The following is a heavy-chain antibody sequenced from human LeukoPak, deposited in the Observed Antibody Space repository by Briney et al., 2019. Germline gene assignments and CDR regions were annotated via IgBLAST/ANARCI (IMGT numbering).Heavy chain of an antibody. Sequence: GRSLRLSCAASGFTFNNYAMHWVRQAPGKGLEWVAVVTYDGNNQYYANSVKGRFTVSRDNSRNTVNLQMNSLRGEDTAVYYCARAPVRGAVAGVDYWGQGTLVTVSS. CDR3: ARAPVRGAVAGVDY. D-gene: IGHD6-19*01. CDR1: GFTFNNYA. CDR2: VTYDGNNQ. V-gene: IGHV3-30*04. J-gene: IGHJ4*02.